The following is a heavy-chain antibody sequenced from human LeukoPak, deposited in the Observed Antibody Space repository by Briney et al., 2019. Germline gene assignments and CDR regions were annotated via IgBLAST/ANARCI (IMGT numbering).Heavy chain of an antibody. V-gene: IGHV1-18*01. D-gene: IGHD3-22*01. Sequence: GASVKVSCKASGYTFTSYGISWVRQAPGQGLEWMGWISAYNGNTNYAQKLQGRVTMTTDTSTSTAYMELSSLRSEDTAVYYCASPGVAGSSGYYSYWGQGTLVTVSS. CDR2: ISAYNGNT. CDR3: ASPGVAGSSGYYSY. CDR1: GYTFTSYG. J-gene: IGHJ4*02.